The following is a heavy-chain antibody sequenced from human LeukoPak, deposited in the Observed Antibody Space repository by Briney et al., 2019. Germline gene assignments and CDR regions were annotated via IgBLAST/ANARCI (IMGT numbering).Heavy chain of an antibody. J-gene: IGHJ4*02. CDR1: ANTFIGYY. V-gene: IGHV1-2*02. Sequence: ASVKVSCKASANTFIGYYMHWVRQAPGQGLEWMGWITPNNGGTNYAQRFQGRVTMTRDTSTSTAYMELSSLRSDDTAVYYCARGASDYFAYWGQGTLLTVSS. CDR2: ITPNNGGT. CDR3: ARGASDYFAY.